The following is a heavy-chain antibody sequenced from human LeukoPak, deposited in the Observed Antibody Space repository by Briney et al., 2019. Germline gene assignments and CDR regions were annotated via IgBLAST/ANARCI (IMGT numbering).Heavy chain of an antibody. J-gene: IGHJ3*02. CDR3: ARFASWDAFDI. CDR2: INPSGGST. CDR1: GYTFTSYY. V-gene: IGHV1-46*01. Sequence: ASVKVSCKASGYTFTSYYMHWVRQAPGQGLEWMGIINPSGGSTSYAQKFQGRVTMTRDTSTSTVYMELSSLRSEDTAMYYCARFASWDAFDIWGQGTMVTVSS.